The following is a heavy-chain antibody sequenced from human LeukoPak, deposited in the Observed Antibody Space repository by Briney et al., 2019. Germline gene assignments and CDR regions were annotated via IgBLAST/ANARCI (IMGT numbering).Heavy chain of an antibody. CDR2: INPSGGST. CDR1: GYTFTTYY. Sequence: GASVKVSCKASGYTFTTYYIHWVRQAPGQGLEWMGLINPSGGSTSYTQKFQGRVTMTRDTSTSTVYMEVSSLRSEDTAVYYCARADSSGYHAPCDYWGQGTLVTVSS. V-gene: IGHV1-46*01. D-gene: IGHD3-22*01. CDR3: ARADSSGYHAPCDY. J-gene: IGHJ4*02.